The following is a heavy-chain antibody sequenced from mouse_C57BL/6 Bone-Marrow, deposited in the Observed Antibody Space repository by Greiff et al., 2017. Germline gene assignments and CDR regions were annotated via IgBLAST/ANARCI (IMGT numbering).Heavy chain of an antibody. V-gene: IGHV1-18*01. Sequence: EVQLQQSGPELVKPGASVKIPCKASGYTFTDYNMDWVKQSHGKSLEWIGDINPNNGGTIYNQKFKGKATLTVDKSSSTAYMELRSLTSEDTAVYYCARWLLPHWYFDVWGTGTTVTVSS. J-gene: IGHJ1*03. D-gene: IGHD2-3*01. CDR3: ARWLLPHWYFDV. CDR1: GYTFTDYN. CDR2: INPNNGGT.